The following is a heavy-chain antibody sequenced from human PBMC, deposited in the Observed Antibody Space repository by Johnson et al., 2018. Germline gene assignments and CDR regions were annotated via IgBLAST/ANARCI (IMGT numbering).Heavy chain of an antibody. CDR2: IWYDGSNK. CDR1: GFTFSRYG. CDR3: TRDRGRWFDP. D-gene: IGHD3-10*01. V-gene: IGHV3-33*01. Sequence: QVQLQESGGGVVQPGRSLRLSCAASGFTFSRYGMHWVRQAPGKGLEWVAVIWYDGSNKYYADSVKGRFTISKDNSKNTVYLQMNSLRAEDTAVYYCTRDRGRWFDPWGQGTLVTVSS. J-gene: IGHJ5*02.